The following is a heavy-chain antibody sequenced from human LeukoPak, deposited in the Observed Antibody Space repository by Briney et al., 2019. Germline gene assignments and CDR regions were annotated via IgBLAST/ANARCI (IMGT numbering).Heavy chain of an antibody. D-gene: IGHD2-2*02. CDR3: ARAVFDIVVVPAAIPIGAFDI. V-gene: IGHV4-4*07. CDR2: IYTSGST. Sequence: SETLSLTCTVSGGSISSYYWSWIRQPAGKGLEWIGRIYTSGSTNYNPSLKSRVTMSVDTSKNQFSLKLSSVTAADTAVYYCARAVFDIVVVPAAIPIGAFDIWGQGTMVTVSS. J-gene: IGHJ3*02. CDR1: GGSISSYY.